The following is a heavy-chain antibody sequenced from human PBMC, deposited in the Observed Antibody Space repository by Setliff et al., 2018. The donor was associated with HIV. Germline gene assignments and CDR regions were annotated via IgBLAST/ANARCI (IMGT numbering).Heavy chain of an antibody. D-gene: IGHD1-7*01. J-gene: IGHJ5*01. CDR2: IYYSGRT. V-gene: IGHV4-39*06. Sequence: SETLSLTCTVSGGSISSSSHYWGWIRQPPGKGLEWIGSIYYSGRTDDNPSLRSRVTMSTDTPNNRFALKLTSVTAADTAVYYCAKRAVQDGTVTSSNWFESWGQGTLVTVSS. CDR3: AKRAVQDGTVTSSNWFES. CDR1: GGSISSSSHY.